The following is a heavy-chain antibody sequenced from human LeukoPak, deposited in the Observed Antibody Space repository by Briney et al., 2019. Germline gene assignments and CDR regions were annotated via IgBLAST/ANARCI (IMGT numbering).Heavy chain of an antibody. V-gene: IGHV4-34*01. Sequence: SETLSLTCAVYGGPFRGFFWSWIRQAPGKGLEWVGEVSHSGSSNYNPSLKSRINISLDTSKSQFSLRLTSVTAGDTAVYYSARGIFYGGRNQYIWLDLWGQGTLVTVSS. CDR2: VSHSGSS. CDR3: ARGIFYGGRNQYIWLDL. D-gene: IGHD4-23*01. CDR1: GGPFRGFF. J-gene: IGHJ5*02.